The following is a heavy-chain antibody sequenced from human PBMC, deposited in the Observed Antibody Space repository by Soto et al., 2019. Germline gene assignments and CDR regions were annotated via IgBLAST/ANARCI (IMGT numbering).Heavy chain of an antibody. J-gene: IGHJ3*01. CDR2: IYWDDDK. CDR1: GFSLSTSGVG. CDR3: THIEITYGGVGKNAAFDV. Sequence: SGPTLVNPTQTLTLTCTFSGFSLSTSGVGVGWIRQPPGKALEWLALIYWDDDKRYSPSLRNRLTMTKDTSRHQVVLAMTNMDPVDTATYYCTHIEITYGGVGKNAAFDVWGQGKMVTVS. D-gene: IGHD3-16*01. V-gene: IGHV2-5*02.